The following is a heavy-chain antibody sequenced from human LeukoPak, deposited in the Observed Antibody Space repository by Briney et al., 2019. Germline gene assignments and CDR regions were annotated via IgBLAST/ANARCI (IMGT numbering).Heavy chain of an antibody. CDR1: GFTFSSYW. D-gene: IGHD3-10*01. CDR3: ATGAYGSGSYYNDY. J-gene: IGHJ4*02. CDR2: IKQDGSEK. V-gene: IGHV3-7*01. Sequence: PGGSLRLSCAASGFTFSSYWMSWVRQAPGKGLEWVANIKQDGSEKYYVDSVKGRFTISRDNAKNSLYLQMNSLRAEDTAVYYCATGAYGSGSYYNDYWGQGTLVTVSS.